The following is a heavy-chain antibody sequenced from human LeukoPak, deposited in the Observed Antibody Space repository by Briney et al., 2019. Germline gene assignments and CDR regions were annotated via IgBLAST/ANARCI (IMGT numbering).Heavy chain of an antibody. Sequence: TGGSLRLSCAASGFTFSSYGMSWVRQAPGKGLEWVSAISGSGGSTYYADSVKGRFTISRDNSKNTLYLRMNSLRAEDTVVYYCAKFRSGYDYWGQGTLVTVSS. CDR2: ISGSGGST. CDR3: AKFRSGYDY. V-gene: IGHV3-23*01. CDR1: GFTFSSYG. D-gene: IGHD3-22*01. J-gene: IGHJ4*02.